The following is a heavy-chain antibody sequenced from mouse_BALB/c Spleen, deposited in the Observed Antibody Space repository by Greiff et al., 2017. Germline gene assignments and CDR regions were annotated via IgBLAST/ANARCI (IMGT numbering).Heavy chain of an antibody. J-gene: IGHJ3*01. CDR1: GFTFSDYG. Sequence: EVMLVESGGGLVQPGGSRKLSCAASGFTFSDYGMAWVRQAPGKGPEWVAFISNLAYSIYYADTVTGRFTISRENAKNTLYLEMSSLRSEDTAMYYCARDETSTMITTFAYWGQGTLVTVSA. CDR2: ISNLAYSI. V-gene: IGHV5-15*02. CDR3: ARDETSTMITTFAY. D-gene: IGHD2-4*01.